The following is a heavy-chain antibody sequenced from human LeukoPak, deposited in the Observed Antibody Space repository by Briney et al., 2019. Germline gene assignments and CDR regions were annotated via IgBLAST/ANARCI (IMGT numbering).Heavy chain of an antibody. Sequence: GGSLRLSCTASGFTFGDYLMSWFRQAPGKGLEWIGFISGGTTEYAASVKSRFTISRDDSTSIAYLQMNSLTTEDTAVYYCSRGSGWLSVYWGQGTLVTVSS. CDR3: SRGSGWLSVY. J-gene: IGHJ4*02. CDR2: ISGGTT. CDR1: GFTFGDYL. D-gene: IGHD6-19*01. V-gene: IGHV3-49*03.